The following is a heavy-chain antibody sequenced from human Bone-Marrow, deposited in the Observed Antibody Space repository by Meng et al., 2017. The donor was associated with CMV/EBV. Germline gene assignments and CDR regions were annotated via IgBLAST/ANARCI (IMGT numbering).Heavy chain of an antibody. J-gene: IGHJ4*02. V-gene: IGHV1-2*02. Sequence: ASVKVSCKASGYTFTGYYMHWVRQAPGQGLEWMGWINPNSGGTNYAQKFQGRVTMTRDTSISTAYMELRGLRSDDTAVYYCATLTEDYDSWSGQEGRWARGTLATFPS. CDR1: GYTFTGYY. D-gene: IGHD3-3*01. CDR2: INPNSGGT. CDR3: ATLTEDYDSWSGQEGR.